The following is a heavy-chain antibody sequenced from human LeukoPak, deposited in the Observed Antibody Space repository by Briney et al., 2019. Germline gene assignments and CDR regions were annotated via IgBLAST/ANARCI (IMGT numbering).Heavy chain of an antibody. Sequence: PGGSLRLSCAASGFTFSNYAMHWVRQAPGKGLQWISYISRGGDEIYYADSVKGRFTVSRDNAKNSLYLQMNSLRAEDTAVYYCARDRPDRGYSYGRDFDYWGQGTLVTVSS. CDR1: GFTFSNYA. V-gene: IGHV3-48*03. J-gene: IGHJ4*02. D-gene: IGHD5-18*01. CDR3: ARDRPDRGYSYGRDFDY. CDR2: ISRGGDEI.